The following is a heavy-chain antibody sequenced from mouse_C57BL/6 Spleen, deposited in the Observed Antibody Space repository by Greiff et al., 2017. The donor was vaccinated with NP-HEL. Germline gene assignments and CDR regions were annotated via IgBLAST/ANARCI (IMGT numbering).Heavy chain of an antibody. D-gene: IGHD1-1*01. V-gene: IGHV5-17*01. J-gene: IGHJ1*03. CDR2: ISSGSSTI. CDR1: GFTFSDYG. Sequence: EVKVVESGGGLVKPGGSLKLSCAASGFTFSDYGMHWVRQAPEKGLEWVAYISSGSSTIYYADTVKGRFTISRDNAKNTLFLQMTSLRSEDTAMYYCATKGSYYGSSYWYFDVWGTGTTVTVSS. CDR3: ATKGSYYGSSYWYFDV.